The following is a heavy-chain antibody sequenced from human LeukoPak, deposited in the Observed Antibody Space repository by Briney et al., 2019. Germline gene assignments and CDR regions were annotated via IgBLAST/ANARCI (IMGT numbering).Heavy chain of an antibody. CDR3: ASNNNNWNYIDY. CDR1: GGSISSYY. Sequence: SETLSLTCTVSGGSISSYYWSWIRQPPGKGLEWIGYIYYSGSTNYNPSLKSRVTISVDTSKNQFSLKLGSVTAADTAVYYCASNNNNWNYIDYWGQGTLVTVSS. V-gene: IGHV4-59*01. J-gene: IGHJ4*02. D-gene: IGHD1-20*01. CDR2: IYYSGST.